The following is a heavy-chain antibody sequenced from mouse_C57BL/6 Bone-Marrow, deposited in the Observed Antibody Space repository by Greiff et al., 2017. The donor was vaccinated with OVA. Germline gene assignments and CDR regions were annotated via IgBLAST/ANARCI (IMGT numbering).Heavy chain of an antibody. D-gene: IGHD2-3*01. CDR1: GYTFTSYG. V-gene: IGHV1-81*01. CDR2: IYPRSGNT. Sequence: VQLQQSGAELARPGASVKLSCKASGYTFTSYGISWVKQRPGQGLEWIGEIYPRSGNTYYNEKFKGKATLTADKSSSTAYMALRSLTSEDSAVYFCARERGWLLPSDYWGQGTTLTVSS. J-gene: IGHJ2*01. CDR3: ARERGWLLPSDY.